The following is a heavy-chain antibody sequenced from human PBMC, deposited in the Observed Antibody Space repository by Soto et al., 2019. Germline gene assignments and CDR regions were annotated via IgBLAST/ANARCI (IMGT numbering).Heavy chain of an antibody. J-gene: IGHJ4*02. V-gene: IGHV4-30-4*01. Sequence: QVRLQESGPGLVKPSQTLSLSCTVSGDSVSSDVYSWSWVRQPPGKGLEWIGPVYNSGFTNYNPSLKSRVSISVDTSKTQFSLSLSSVSAADTAVYYCARGHISTGYELTRRDYLDYWGQGTLVTVSS. D-gene: IGHD3-9*01. CDR2: VYNSGFT. CDR1: GDSVSSDVYS. CDR3: ARGHISTGYELTRRDYLDY.